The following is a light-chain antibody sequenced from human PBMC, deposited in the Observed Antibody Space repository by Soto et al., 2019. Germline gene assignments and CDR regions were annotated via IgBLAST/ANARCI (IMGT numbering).Light chain of an antibody. CDR2: GNS. CDR1: SSNIGAGYD. J-gene: IGLJ1*01. V-gene: IGLV1-40*01. Sequence: QSVLTQPPSVSGAPGQSVTISCTGSSSNIGAGYDVHWYQQLPGTAPKLLIYGNSNRPSGVPDRFSGSKSGTSASLAITGLQAEDEADYYCQSYDSSLSGLFGTGTKVTVL. CDR3: QSYDSSLSGL.